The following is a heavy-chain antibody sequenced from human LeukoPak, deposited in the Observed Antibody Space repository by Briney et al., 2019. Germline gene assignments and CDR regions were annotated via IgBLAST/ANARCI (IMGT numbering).Heavy chain of an antibody. V-gene: IGHV4-59*01. CDR1: GGSISSYY. J-gene: IGHJ4*02. CDR3: ARDGAWSTWNYFDY. CDR2: IYYSGGT. Sequence: SETLSLTCTVSGGSISSYYWSWIRQPPGKGLEWIGYIYYSGGTNYNPSLKSRVTISIDTSKNQFSLKLSFVTAADTAVYYCARDGAWSTWNYFDYWGQGTLVTVSS. D-gene: IGHD2-2*01.